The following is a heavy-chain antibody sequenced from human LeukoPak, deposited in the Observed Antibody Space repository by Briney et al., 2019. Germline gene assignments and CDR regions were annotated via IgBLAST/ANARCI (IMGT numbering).Heavy chain of an antibody. V-gene: IGHV1-8*03. J-gene: IGHJ4*02. D-gene: IGHD3-3*01. CDR1: GYTFTSYD. Sequence: GASVKVSCKASGYTFTSYDINWVRQATGQGLEWMGWMNPNSGNTGYAQKFQGRVTITRNTSISTAYMELSRLRSDDTAVYYCARGDFWSGYYTGFDYWGQGTLVTVSS. CDR2: MNPNSGNT. CDR3: ARGDFWSGYYTGFDY.